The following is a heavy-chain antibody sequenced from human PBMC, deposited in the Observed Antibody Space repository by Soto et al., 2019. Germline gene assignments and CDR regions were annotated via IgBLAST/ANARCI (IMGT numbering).Heavy chain of an antibody. CDR1: GGTFNSYG. V-gene: IGHV1-69*06. Sequence: ASVKVSCKASGGTFNSYGISWVRQAPGQGLDWMGVIIPLYGTVNYAQKFQGRVSITADKSTSTAYMDLSRLRSDDTAVYYCARGTIFGVVTLPPYYYGVDVWGQGTKVTVSS. CDR2: IIPLYGTV. CDR3: ARGTIFGVVTLPPYYYGVDV. D-gene: IGHD3-3*01. J-gene: IGHJ6*02.